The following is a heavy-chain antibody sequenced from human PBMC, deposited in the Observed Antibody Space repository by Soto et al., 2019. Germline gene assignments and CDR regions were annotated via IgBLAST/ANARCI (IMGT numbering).Heavy chain of an antibody. D-gene: IGHD2-21*01. CDR3: ARLSGDHSAFFSYGMDA. Sequence: GGSLRLCCAASGFTFDTYWMNWVRQAPGKGLEWLSGINSDGTISSYADSVKGRFTISRDNARNTLSLQMNSLRADDTAVYYCARLSGDHSAFFSYGMDAWGQGTTVTVS. CDR2: INSDGTIS. CDR1: GFTFDTYW. V-gene: IGHV3-74*01. J-gene: IGHJ6*02.